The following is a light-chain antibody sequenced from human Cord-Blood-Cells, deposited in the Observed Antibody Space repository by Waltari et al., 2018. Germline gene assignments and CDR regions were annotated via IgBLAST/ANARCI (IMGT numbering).Light chain of an antibody. CDR3: QQYNNWPPWT. J-gene: IGKJ1*01. V-gene: IGKV3-15*01. Sequence: EIVLTQSPATLSVSPGERATLSCRASQSVSSNLAWYQQKPGQAPRLLLYGASTRATCIPARFSGSGSWTDVTLTISSLQSEDFAVYYCQQYNNWPPWTFGQGTKVEIK. CDR2: GAS. CDR1: QSVSSN.